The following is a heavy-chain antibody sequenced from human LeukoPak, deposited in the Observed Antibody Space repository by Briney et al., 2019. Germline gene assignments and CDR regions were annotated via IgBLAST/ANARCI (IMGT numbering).Heavy chain of an antibody. Sequence: PGGSLRLACAASGFTLSSYTMNWVRQAPGRGLEWVSYILSSSRPIYYADSVKRRFTISRDNAKNSLYLQMNNLRAEDTAVYYCARYPCSSTSCRRYYYYYYMDVWGKGTTVTVSS. CDR2: ILSSSRPI. CDR1: GFTLSSYT. D-gene: IGHD2-2*01. V-gene: IGHV3-48*04. CDR3: ARYPCSSTSCRRYYYYYYMDV. J-gene: IGHJ6*03.